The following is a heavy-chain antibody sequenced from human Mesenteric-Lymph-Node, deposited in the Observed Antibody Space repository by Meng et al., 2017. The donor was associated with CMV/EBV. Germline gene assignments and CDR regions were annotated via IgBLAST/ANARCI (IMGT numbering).Heavy chain of an antibody. J-gene: IGHJ5*02. CDR2: IIPILGIA. Sequence: SVKVSCKASGGTFSSYAISWVRQAPGQGLEWMGGIIPILGIANYAQKFQGRVTITADKSTSTAYMELSSLRSEDTAVYYCARYIAVAGLNWFDPWGQGTLVTVSS. CDR1: GGTFSSYA. V-gene: IGHV1-69*10. D-gene: IGHD6-19*01. CDR3: ARYIAVAGLNWFDP.